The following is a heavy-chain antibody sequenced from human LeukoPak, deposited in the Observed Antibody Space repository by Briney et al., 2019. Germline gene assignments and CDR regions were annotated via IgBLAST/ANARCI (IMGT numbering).Heavy chain of an antibody. J-gene: IGHJ6*04. Sequence: GGSLRLSCAASGFTFSRYWMHWVRQAPGKGLVWVSRINDDGSSTRYADSVKGRFTISRDNAKNSLYLQMNSLRAEDTAVYYCAELGITMIGGVWGKGTTVTISS. V-gene: IGHV3-74*01. CDR1: GFTFSRYW. CDR2: INDDGSST. D-gene: IGHD3-10*02. CDR3: AELGITMIGGV.